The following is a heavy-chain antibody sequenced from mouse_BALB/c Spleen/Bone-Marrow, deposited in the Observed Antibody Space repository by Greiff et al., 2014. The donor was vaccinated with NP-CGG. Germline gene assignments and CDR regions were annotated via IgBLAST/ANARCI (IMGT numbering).Heavy chain of an antibody. CDR3: ASLTGRDY. J-gene: IGHJ2*01. CDR2: ISSGGSYT. Sequence: EVKLVESGGGLVKPGGSLKLSCAASGFTFSGYAMSWVRQTPEKRLEWVATISSGGSYTYYLDSVKGRFTISRDNAKNTLYLQMSSLRSEDTAMYYCASLTGRDYWGQGTTLTVSA. CDR1: GFTFSGYA. V-gene: IGHV5-9-3*01. D-gene: IGHD4-1*01.